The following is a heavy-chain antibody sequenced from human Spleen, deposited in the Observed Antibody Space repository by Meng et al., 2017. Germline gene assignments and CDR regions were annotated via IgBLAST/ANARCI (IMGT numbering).Heavy chain of an antibody. CDR2: ISGDVGDTI. Sequence: GESPKISCAAPGFTFSTYSMSWVRQPPGPGLGWCALISGDVGDTIFHADSVKGRFTISRDDAKNTLSLQMNSLSAEDTAIYYCARLTGFIGDARYGMDVWGQGTTVTVSS. J-gene: IGHJ6*02. CDR3: ARLTGFIGDARYGMDV. V-gene: IGHV3-23*01. D-gene: IGHD1-26*01. CDR1: GFTFSTYS.